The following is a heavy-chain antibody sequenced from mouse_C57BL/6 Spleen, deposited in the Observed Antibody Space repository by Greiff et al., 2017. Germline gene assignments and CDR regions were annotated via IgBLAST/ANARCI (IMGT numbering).Heavy chain of an antibody. Sequence: VQLQQPGAELVKPGASVKLSCKASGYTFTSYWMHWVKPRPGRGLEWIGRIDPNSGGTKYNEKFKSKATLTVDKPSSTAYMRLSSLTSEDTAVYDCARLTGLRPDLYAMDYWGQGTSVTVSS. CDR2: IDPNSGGT. CDR3: ARLTGLRPDLYAMDY. J-gene: IGHJ4*01. V-gene: IGHV1-72*01. D-gene: IGHD2-4*01. CDR1: GYTFTSYW.